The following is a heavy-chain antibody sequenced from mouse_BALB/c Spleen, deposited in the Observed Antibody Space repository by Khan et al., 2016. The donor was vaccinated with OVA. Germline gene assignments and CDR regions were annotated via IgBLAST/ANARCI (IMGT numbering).Heavy chain of an antibody. CDR2: IDPENGNT. CDR3: ARRDYEAMDY. Sequence: VQLKQSGAELVRPGALVKLSCKASGFNIKDYYIHWVKQRPEQGLEWIGWIDPENGNTIYDPKFQGKASITADTSFNTAYLQLSSLTSEDTAVYYCARRDYEAMDYWGQGTSVTVSS. D-gene: IGHD2-4*01. J-gene: IGHJ4*01. V-gene: IGHV14-1*02. CDR1: GFNIKDYY.